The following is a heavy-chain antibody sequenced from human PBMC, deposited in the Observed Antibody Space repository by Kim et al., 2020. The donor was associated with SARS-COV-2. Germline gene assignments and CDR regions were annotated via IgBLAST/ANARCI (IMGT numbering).Heavy chain of an antibody. Sequence: ASVKVSCKASGYTFTSYGISWVRQAPGQGLEWMGWISAYNGNTNYAQKLQGRVTMTTDTSTSTAYMELRSLRSDDTAVYYCARDHDFWSGYPTPYYYYGMDVWGQGTTVTVSS. CDR3: ARDHDFWSGYPTPYYYYGMDV. V-gene: IGHV1-18*01. CDR1: GYTFTSYG. CDR2: ISAYNGNT. J-gene: IGHJ6*02. D-gene: IGHD3-3*01.